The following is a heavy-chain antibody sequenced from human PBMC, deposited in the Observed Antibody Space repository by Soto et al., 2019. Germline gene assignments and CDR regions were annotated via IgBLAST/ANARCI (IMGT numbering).Heavy chain of an antibody. Sequence: TSETLCLTCTVSGVSLGDPDGWACVRPAPGKGLEWIGEIDHSGSTNYNPSLNSRVTISLDRSKNQFSLKLSSVAAADTAVYYCARGIFYAFDIWGQGTMVTVSS. CDR1: GVSLGDPDG. V-gene: IGHV4-4*02. D-gene: IGHD3-9*01. J-gene: IGHJ3*02. CDR3: ARGIFYAFDI. CDR2: IDHSGST.